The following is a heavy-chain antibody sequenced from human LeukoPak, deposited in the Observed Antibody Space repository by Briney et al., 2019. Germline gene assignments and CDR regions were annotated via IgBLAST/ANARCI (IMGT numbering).Heavy chain of an antibody. J-gene: IGHJ4*02. CDR2: VYTSGST. CDR3: AGRDY. D-gene: IGHD1-26*01. CDR1: GVSISGYY. V-gene: IGHV4-4*07. Sequence: PSETLSLTCTVSGVSISGYYWSWIPQPAGKVLEWIRRVYTSGSTNYNPSFRSRVTMSVDTSKNQLSMKLSSVTAADTAVYYCAGRDYWGQGTLVTVSS.